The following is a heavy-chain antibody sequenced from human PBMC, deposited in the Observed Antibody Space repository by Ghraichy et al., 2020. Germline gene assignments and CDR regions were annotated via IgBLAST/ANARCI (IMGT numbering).Heavy chain of an antibody. D-gene: IGHD5-18*01. CDR2: IYHSGST. J-gene: IGHJ4*02. CDR1: GGSVSSASYY. V-gene: IGHV4-61*01. CDR3: ARVQRYSFGYYFDY. Sequence: SETLSLTCTVSGGSVSSASYYWSWIRQPPGKGLEWIGYIYHSGSTNYNPSLKSRVTISVDTSKNQFSLKLTSVTAADTAVYYCARVQRYSFGYYFDYWGQGTLVTVSS.